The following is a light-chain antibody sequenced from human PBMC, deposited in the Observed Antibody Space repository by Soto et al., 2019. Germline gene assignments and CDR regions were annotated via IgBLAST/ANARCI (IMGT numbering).Light chain of an antibody. J-gene: IGLJ1*01. CDR3: CSYAGSNLYV. Sequence: QSVLTQPPSASGTPGQRVTISCSGSSSNIGSNTVNWYQQLPGTAPKLLIYSNNQRPSGVPDRFAGSKSGNTASLTVSGLQTEDEADYYCCSYAGSNLYVFGTGTKLTVL. V-gene: IGLV1-44*01. CDR1: SSNIGSNT. CDR2: SNN.